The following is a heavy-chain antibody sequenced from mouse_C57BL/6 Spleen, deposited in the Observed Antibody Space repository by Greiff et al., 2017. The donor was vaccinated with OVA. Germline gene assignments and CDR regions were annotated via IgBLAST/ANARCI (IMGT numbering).Heavy chain of an antibody. CDR1: GYTFTSYW. J-gene: IGHJ3*01. CDR2: IDPSDSYT. Sequence: VKLVESGAELVRPGTSVKLSCKASGYTFTSYWMHWVKQRPGQGLEWIGVIDPSDSYTNYNQKFKGKATLTVDTSSSTAYMQLSSLTSEDSAVYYCAILLREFAYWGQGTLVTVSA. V-gene: IGHV1-59*01. CDR3: AILLREFAY. D-gene: IGHD1-1*01.